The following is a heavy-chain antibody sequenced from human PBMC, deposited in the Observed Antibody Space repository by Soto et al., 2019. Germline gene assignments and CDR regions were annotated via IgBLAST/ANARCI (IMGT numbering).Heavy chain of an antibody. J-gene: IGHJ4*02. Sequence: GGSLRLSCAASGFTFSNAWMSWVRQAPGKGLEWVGRIKSKTDGGTTDYAAPVKGRFTISRDDSKNTLYLQMNSLKTEDTAVYYCARGGLEILWFRGNSWGQGTQVTVSS. D-gene: IGHD3-10*01. V-gene: IGHV3-15*01. CDR2: IKSKTDGGTT. CDR3: ARGGLEILWFRGNS. CDR1: GFTFSNAW.